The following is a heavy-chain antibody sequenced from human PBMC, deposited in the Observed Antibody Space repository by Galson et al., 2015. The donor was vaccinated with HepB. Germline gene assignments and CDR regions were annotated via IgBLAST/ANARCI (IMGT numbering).Heavy chain of an antibody. Sequence: SLRLSCAASEFTFSSFDMHWVRQAPGKGLEWVSSISTSSTYIYFADPVKGRFTISRDNAKNSLYLQMNSLRAEDTAVYYCARERISRQQLAHDAFDVWGQGTMVTVSS. D-gene: IGHD6-13*01. V-gene: IGHV3-21*01. CDR3: ARERISRQQLAHDAFDV. CDR1: EFTFSSFD. CDR2: ISTSSTYI. J-gene: IGHJ3*01.